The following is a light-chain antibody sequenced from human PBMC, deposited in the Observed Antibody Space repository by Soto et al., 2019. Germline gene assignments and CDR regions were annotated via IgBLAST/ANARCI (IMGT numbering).Light chain of an antibody. CDR3: QQFNSYPWT. J-gene: IGKJ1*01. Sequence: IQLTQSPSSLSAFVGDRVTITCRASQGISSYLAWYQQKPGKAPKLLIYAASTLQSGVPSRFSGSRSGTDFTLTISSLQPEDFATYYCQQFNSYPWTFGQGTKVDIK. CDR1: QGISSY. CDR2: AAS. V-gene: IGKV1-9*01.